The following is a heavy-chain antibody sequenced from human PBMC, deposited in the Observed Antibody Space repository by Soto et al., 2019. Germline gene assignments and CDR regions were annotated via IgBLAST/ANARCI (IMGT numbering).Heavy chain of an antibody. CDR2: ISAYNGNT. CDR3: ARDDCTNGVCYTLAY. CDR1: GYTFTSYG. J-gene: IGHJ4*02. D-gene: IGHD2-8*01. V-gene: IGHV1-18*01. Sequence: GASVKVSCKASGYTFTSYGISWVRQAPGQGLEWMGWISAYNGNTNYAQKLQGRVTMTTDTSTSTAYMELRSLRSDDTAVYYCARDDCTNGVCYTLAYWGQGTLVTVSS.